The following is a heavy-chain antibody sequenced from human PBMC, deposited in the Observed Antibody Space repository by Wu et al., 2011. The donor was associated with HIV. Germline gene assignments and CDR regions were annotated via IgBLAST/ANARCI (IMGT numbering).Heavy chain of an antibody. V-gene: IGHV1-69*14. D-gene: IGHD4-17*01. CDR3: ARVSDGDYPGDY. CDR1: GGSFSSFA. J-gene: IGHJ4*02. Sequence: QVQLVQSGSEAKKPGSSVKVSCKASGGSFSSFAISWVRQAPGQGLEWMGGIIPIFGTANYAQKFQGRVTITADKSTSTAYMELSSLRSEDTAVYYCARVSDGDYPGDYWGQGTLVTVSS. CDR2: IIPIFGTA.